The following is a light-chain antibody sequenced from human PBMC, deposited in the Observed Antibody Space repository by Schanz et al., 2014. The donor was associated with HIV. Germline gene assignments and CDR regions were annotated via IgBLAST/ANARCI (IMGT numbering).Light chain of an antibody. CDR3: QQYNDWPRT. CDR2: GAS. Sequence: ETVLTQSPGSLSLSPGERVTLSCRASQSVSSNLAWYQQKSGQAPRLLIYGASTRATGIPARFSGSGSGTEFTLTISSLQSEDFAVYSCQQYNDWPRTFGQGTKVEIK. J-gene: IGKJ1*01. CDR1: QSVSSN. V-gene: IGKV3-15*01.